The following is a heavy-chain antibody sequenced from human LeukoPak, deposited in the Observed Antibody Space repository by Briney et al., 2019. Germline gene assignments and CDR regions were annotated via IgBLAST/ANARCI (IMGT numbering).Heavy chain of an antibody. D-gene: IGHD2-8*01. Sequence: GGSLRLSCAASGFTFSSYAMSWVRQAPGKGLEWVSAISGSGGSTYYADSVKGRFTISRDNSKNTLYLQMNSLRAGDTAVYYCAKDLIKGRPYYYGMDVWGQGTTVTVSS. J-gene: IGHJ6*02. CDR2: ISGSGGST. CDR1: GFTFSSYA. CDR3: AKDLIKGRPYYYGMDV. V-gene: IGHV3-23*01.